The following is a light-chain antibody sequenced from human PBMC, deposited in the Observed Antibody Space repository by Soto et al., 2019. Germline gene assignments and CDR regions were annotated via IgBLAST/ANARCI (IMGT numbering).Light chain of an antibody. CDR1: QSISNN. Sequence: IVMTQSPATLSVSPGEKATLSCRASQSISNNLAWYQQKPGQAPRLLIYFASTRATGIPARCSGSGSGTEFSLTISSLQSEDFALYYCQHFDEWPLTFGGGTKVETK. CDR2: FAS. V-gene: IGKV3-15*01. J-gene: IGKJ4*01. CDR3: QHFDEWPLT.